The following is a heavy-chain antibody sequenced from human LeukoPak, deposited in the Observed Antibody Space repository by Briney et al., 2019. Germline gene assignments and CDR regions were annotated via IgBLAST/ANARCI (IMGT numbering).Heavy chain of an antibody. CDR1: GFSISSYY. V-gene: IGHV4-59*01. J-gene: IGHJ4*02. CDR2: IYYSGST. CDR3: ARGGGVVPAAIGETLDY. D-gene: IGHD2-2*01. Sequence: PSETLSLTCTASGFSISSYYRSWIRQPPGKGLEWIGYIYYSGSTNYNPSLMSRVNISVATSKNQFSLKLSSVTAADTAVYYCARGGGVVPAAIGETLDYWGQGTLVTVSS.